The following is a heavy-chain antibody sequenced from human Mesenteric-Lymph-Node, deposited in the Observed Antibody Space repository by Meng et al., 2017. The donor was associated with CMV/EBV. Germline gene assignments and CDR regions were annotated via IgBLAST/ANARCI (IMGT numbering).Heavy chain of an antibody. V-gene: IGHV4-31*02. D-gene: IGHD3-10*01. J-gene: IGHJ4*02. CDR1: CASIGSGGYY. CDR3: ARDYGSGTGTFDF. Sequence: TVSCASIGSGGYYWSWIRQHPGKGLEWIGSIFYSGNTYYNPALKSRVTLSVDTSKNEFSVKLTSVTAADTAVYYCARDYGSGTGTFDFWGQGSLVTVSS. CDR2: IFYSGNT.